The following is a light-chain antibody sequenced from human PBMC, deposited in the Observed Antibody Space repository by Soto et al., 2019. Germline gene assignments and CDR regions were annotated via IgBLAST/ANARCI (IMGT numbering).Light chain of an antibody. J-gene: IGLJ1*01. CDR2: EDS. Sequence: QSALTQPASVSGSPGQSITVSCTGSRNDVGNYNLVSWYQQSPGKAPKLLIYEDSKRPSGVSNRFSGSKSGNTASLTISGLQAEDEADYYCSSYTSSSSGVFGTGTKVTVL. CDR1: RNDVGNYNL. CDR3: SSYTSSSSGV. V-gene: IGLV2-14*02.